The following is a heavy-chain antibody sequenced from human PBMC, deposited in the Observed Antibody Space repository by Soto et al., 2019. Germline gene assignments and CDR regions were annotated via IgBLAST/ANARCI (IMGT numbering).Heavy chain of an antibody. Sequence: AAVKVSCKASGYTFTSYGISGVLQAPLQWLDWMGCISAYNGNTNYAQKLQGRVTMTTDTSTSTAYMELRSLRSDDTAVYYCARDRSITMIVVARAGGWFDPWGQGTLVTVSS. J-gene: IGHJ5*02. CDR3: ARDRSITMIVVARAGGWFDP. D-gene: IGHD3-22*01. CDR2: ISAYNGNT. V-gene: IGHV1-18*01. CDR1: GYTFTSYG.